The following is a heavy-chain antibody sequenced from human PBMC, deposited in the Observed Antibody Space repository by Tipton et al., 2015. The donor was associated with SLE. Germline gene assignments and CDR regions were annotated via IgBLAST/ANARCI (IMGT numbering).Heavy chain of an antibody. CDR2: INHSGST. V-gene: IGHV4-34*01. CDR1: GGSFSGYY. Sequence: TLSLTCAVYGGSFSGYYWSWIRQPPGKGLEWIGEINHSGSTNYNPSLKRRVTISVDTSKNHFSLKLSSVTAADTAVYYCARVAGDHDAFDIWGQGTMVTVSS. J-gene: IGHJ3*02. CDR3: ARVAGDHDAFDI. D-gene: IGHD4-17*01.